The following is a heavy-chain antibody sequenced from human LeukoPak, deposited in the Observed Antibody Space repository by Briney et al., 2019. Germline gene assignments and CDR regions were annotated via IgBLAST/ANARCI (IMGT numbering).Heavy chain of an antibody. D-gene: IGHD3-10*01. CDR1: GFTFSSYS. CDR2: ISSSSSYI. Sequence: PGGSLRLSCAASGFTFSSYSMNWVRQAPGKGLEWVSSISSSSSYIYYADSVKGRFTISRDNAKNSLYLQMNSLRAEDTAVYYCARDLYGSGSYQGIFDYWGQGTLVTVSS. V-gene: IGHV3-21*01. CDR3: ARDLYGSGSYQGIFDY. J-gene: IGHJ4*02.